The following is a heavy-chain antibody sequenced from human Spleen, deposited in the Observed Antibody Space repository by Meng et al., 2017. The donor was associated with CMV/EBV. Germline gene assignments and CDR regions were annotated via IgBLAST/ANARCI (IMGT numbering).Heavy chain of an antibody. CDR2: VHYSGST. CDR3: ARDGLYGMDV. Sequence: SETLSLTCSVSGGSMSDYYWTWIRQPPGKGLEWMGYVHYSGSTTYSPSFKSRVAILMDTSKKQFSLRLNSVTAADTAVYYCARDGLYGMDVWGQGTTVTVSS. CDR1: GGSMSDYY. V-gene: IGHV4-59*01. J-gene: IGHJ6*02.